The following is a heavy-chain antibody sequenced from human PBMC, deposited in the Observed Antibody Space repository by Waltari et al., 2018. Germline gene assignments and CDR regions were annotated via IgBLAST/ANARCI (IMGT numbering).Heavy chain of an antibody. CDR2: IYHSGST. CDR3: ASTSSSWYNY. Sequence: QVQLQESGPGLVKPSETLSLTCAVSGYSISSGYYWGWIRQPPGKGLEWIGSIYHSGSTYYNPSLKSRVTISVDTSKNQFSLKLSSVTAADTAVYYCASTSSSWYNYWGQGTLVTVSS. V-gene: IGHV4-38-2*01. D-gene: IGHD6-13*01. CDR1: GYSISSGYY. J-gene: IGHJ4*02.